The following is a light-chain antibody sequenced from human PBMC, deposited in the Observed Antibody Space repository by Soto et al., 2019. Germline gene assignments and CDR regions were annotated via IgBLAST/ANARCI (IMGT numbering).Light chain of an antibody. V-gene: IGKV1-5*01. CDR1: QSISSW. J-gene: IGKJ1*01. Sequence: DIQMTQSPSTLSASIRDRVTITCRASQSISSWLAWYQQKPGKAPKLLIYDASNLESGVPSRFSGSGSGTEFTLASSSLQPDDFATYYCQQYNNYPRTFGQGTKVDIK. CDR2: DAS. CDR3: QQYNNYPRT.